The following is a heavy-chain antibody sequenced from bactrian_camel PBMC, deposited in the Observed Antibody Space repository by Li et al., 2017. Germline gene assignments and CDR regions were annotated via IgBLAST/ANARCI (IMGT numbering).Heavy chain of an antibody. CDR2: IPSGGRST. D-gene: IGHD3*01. V-gene: IGHV3S40*01. Sequence: VQLVESGGGLVQPGGSLRLSCAASGYTFSNSFMNWVRQAPGKGLEWLSGIPSGGRSTYYADSVKDRCTISRDNDKNTVYLQMNSLKSEDTALYYCAPSEVWVGYGEYNYWGQGTQVTVS. CDR3: APSEVWVGYGEYNY. CDR1: GYTFSNSF. J-gene: IGHJ4*01.